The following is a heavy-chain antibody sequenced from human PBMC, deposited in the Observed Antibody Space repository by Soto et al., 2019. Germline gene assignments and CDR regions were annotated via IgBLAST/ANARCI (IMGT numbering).Heavy chain of an antibody. D-gene: IGHD2-8*01. J-gene: IGHJ6*02. CDR2: INPKSGGT. CDR1: GYSFTDYH. CDR3: ARGDSTDCSNGVCSFFYNHDMGV. Sequence: GASVKVSFKASGYSFTDYHIHWVRQAPGQGLEWLGRINPKSGGTSTAQKFQGWVTMTTDTSISTASMELTRLTSDDTAIYYCARGDSTDCSNGVCSFFYNHDMGVWGQGTTVTVS. V-gene: IGHV1-2*04.